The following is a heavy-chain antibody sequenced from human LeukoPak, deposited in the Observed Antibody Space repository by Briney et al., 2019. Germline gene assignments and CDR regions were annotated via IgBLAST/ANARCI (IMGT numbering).Heavy chain of an antibody. J-gene: IGHJ4*02. CDR1: GFTFSSYT. V-gene: IGHV3-21*01. CDR2: ISSSSSYI. Sequence: PGGSLRLSCAASGFTFSSYTMNWVRQAPGKGLEWVSSISSSSSYIYYADSVKGRFTISRDNAKNSLYLHMNSLRAEDTAVYYCARDALAAGYRLEWYYFDYWGQGTLVTVSS. CDR3: ARDALAAGYRLEWYYFDY. D-gene: IGHD2-2*01.